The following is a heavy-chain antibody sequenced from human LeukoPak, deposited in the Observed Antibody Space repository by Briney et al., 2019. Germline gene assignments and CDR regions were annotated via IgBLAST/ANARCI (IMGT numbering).Heavy chain of an antibody. CDR3: AKPSGPTGTLLAPDS. CDR1: GFTFSTYA. CDR2: ISGGGVSS. Sequence: GGSLRLSCAASGFTFSTYAMSWVRQAPGKGLERVSRISGGGVSSHYADSVKGRFSISRDNSRNMVYLQMSSLRIEDTAIYFCAKPSGPTGTLLAPDSWGQGALVTVSS. V-gene: IGHV3-23*01. J-gene: IGHJ4*02. D-gene: IGHD1-1*01.